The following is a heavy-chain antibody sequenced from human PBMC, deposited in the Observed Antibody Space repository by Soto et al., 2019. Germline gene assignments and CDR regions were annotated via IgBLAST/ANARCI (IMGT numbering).Heavy chain of an antibody. CDR1: GASISSDDYY. V-gene: IGHV4-30-4*01. J-gene: IGHJ6*02. Sequence: QVQLQESGPGLVKPSQTLPLTCSISGASISSDDYYWSWFRQPPGKGLELIGYISYSGSTYYNPSLKSRITISVDTSKTQFSLILSSVTAADTAVFYCAREVNNYYGMDVWGQGTTVTVSS. CDR2: ISYSGST. CDR3: AREVNNYYGMDV.